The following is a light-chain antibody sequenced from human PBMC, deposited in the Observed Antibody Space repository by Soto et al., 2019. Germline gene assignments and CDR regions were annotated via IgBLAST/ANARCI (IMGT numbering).Light chain of an antibody. CDR2: DAS. Sequence: DIQMPQSPSTLSASVGDRVTMTCRASQSISKWLAWYQQKPGTAPKLLIYDASNLESGVPSRFSGSGSGTEFTLTIRSLQPDDFATYYCQQYDSYSPLTFGGGTKVDIK. CDR3: QQYDSYSPLT. CDR1: QSISKW. V-gene: IGKV1-5*01. J-gene: IGKJ4*01.